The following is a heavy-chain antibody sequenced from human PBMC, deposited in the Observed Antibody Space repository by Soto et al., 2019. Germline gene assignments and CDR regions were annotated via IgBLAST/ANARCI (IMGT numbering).Heavy chain of an antibody. Sequence: LRLSCVASGFNFGTYAIHWVRQAPGKGLQWVALIAYDGINTYYADSVKGRFTISRDNSKNTLHLQMNSLRPEDTGVYFCARVTPGNNLYYFSGLDVWGQGTSVTVSS. D-gene: IGHD1-1*01. CDR3: ARVTPGNNLYYFSGLDV. V-gene: IGHV3-30-3*01. J-gene: IGHJ6*02. CDR2: IAYDGINT. CDR1: GFNFGTYA.